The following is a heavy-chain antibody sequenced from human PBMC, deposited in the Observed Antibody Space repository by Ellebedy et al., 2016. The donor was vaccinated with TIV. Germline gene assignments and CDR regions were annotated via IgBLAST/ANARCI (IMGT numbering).Heavy chain of an antibody. CDR3: VRDSVSGWKNFHY. V-gene: IGHV3-74*01. D-gene: IGHD6-19*01. CDR2: ISSDGTYT. J-gene: IGHJ4*02. Sequence: PGGSLRLSCAASGFTFTSYWMHWVRQVPGKGLVWLPRISSDGTYTSSADSVGGRFTISRDNAKNSLYLQMNSLRAEDTAVYYCVRDSVSGWKNFHYWGQGSLVTVSS. CDR1: GFTFTSYW.